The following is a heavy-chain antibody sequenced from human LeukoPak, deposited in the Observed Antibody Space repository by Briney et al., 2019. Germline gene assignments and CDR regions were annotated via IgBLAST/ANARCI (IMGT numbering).Heavy chain of an antibody. D-gene: IGHD3-16*01. Sequence: PGGSLRLSCAASEGTFSSYCMNWIRQAPGKGLEWVSVISDSGSRAYYADSVKGRFTISRDNPKDTLYLQMNSLRVEDTALYYCAKGTNRGDFDYWGQGILVTVSS. J-gene: IGHJ4*02. CDR2: ISDSGSRA. CDR3: AKGTNRGDFDY. CDR1: EGTFSSYC. V-gene: IGHV3-23*01.